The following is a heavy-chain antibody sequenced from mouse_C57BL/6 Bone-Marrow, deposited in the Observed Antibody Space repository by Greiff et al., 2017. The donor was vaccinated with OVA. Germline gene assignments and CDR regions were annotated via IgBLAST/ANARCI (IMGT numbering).Heavy chain of an antibody. CDR3: AREGELGWYYFDY. Sequence: EVQLQESGPGLVKPSQSLSLTCSVPGYSITSGYYWNWIRQFPGNKLEWMGYISYDGSNNYNPSLKNRISITRDTSKNQFFLKLNSVTTEDTATYYCAREGELGWYYFDYWGQGTTLTVSS. J-gene: IGHJ2*01. CDR2: ISYDGSN. D-gene: IGHD4-1*01. CDR1: GYSITSGYY. V-gene: IGHV3-6*01.